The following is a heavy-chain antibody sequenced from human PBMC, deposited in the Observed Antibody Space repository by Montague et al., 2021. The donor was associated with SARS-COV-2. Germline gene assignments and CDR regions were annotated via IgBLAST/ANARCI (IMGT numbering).Heavy chain of an antibody. CDR2: TYYRSQWYE. CDR3: ARGAYHDLYYYYHGMDV. CDR1: GDSVSSKGAA. V-gene: IGHV6-1*01. Sequence: CAISGDSVSSKGAAWNWIRQSPSRGLEWLGRTYYRSQWYEDYAVSVKGRITIKSDTSKNQFSLHLESVSPDDTALYYCARGAYHDLYYYYHGMDVWGRGTTVSVSS. J-gene: IGHJ6*02. D-gene: IGHD2-2*01.